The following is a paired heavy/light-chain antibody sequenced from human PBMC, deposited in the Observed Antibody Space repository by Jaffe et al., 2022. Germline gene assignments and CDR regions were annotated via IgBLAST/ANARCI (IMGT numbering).Heavy chain of an antibody. CDR1: GFSLSNARMG. V-gene: IGHV2-26*01. D-gene: IGHD3-3*01. CDR3: ARMRAVSLRFLEWLRENHYYYMDV. CDR2: IFSNDEK. J-gene: IGHJ6*03. Sequence: QVTLKESGPVLVKPTETLTLTCTVSGFSLSNARMGVSWIRQPPGKALEWLAHIFSNDEKSYSTSLKSRLTISKDTSKSQVVLTMTNMDPVDTATYYCARMRAVSLRFLEWLRENHYYYMDVWGKGTTVTVSS.
Light chain of an antibody. Sequence: DIVMTQSPLSLPVTPGEPASISCRSSQSLLHSNGYNYLDWYLQKPGQSPQLLIYLGSNRASGVPDRFSGSGSGTDFTLKISRVEAEDVGVYYCMQALQTPSFGQGTKLEIK. CDR3: MQALQTPS. V-gene: IGKV2-28*01. CDR2: LGS. J-gene: IGKJ2*03. CDR1: QSLLHSNGYNY.